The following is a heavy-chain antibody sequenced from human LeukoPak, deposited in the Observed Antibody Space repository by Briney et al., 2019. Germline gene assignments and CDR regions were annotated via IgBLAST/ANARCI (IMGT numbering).Heavy chain of an antibody. V-gene: IGHV4-39*01. CDR3: ARHPIIWPQYPS. CDR2: IYYSGST. J-gene: IGHJ5*02. CDR1: GGSISSSNYY. D-gene: IGHD5-24*01. Sequence: SETLSLTCTVSGGSISSSNYYWGWIRQPPGKGLEWIGSIYYSGSTYYNPSLKSRVTISVDTSKNQFSLKLSSVTAADAAVYYCARHPIIWPQYPSWGQGTLATVSS.